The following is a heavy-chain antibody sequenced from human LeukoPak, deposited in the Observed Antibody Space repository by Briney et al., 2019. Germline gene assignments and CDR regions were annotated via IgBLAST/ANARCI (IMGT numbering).Heavy chain of an antibody. CDR3: ARDLIGGTSPYCSGGSCST. CDR1: GXTXTXXX. Sequence: ASVKASCKASGXTXTXXXXXWVRQAXGXXXXXXXXXXXXXGNTIYAQNLQGRVTMTTDTSTSTAYMELRSLRSDDPAVYYCARDLIGGTSPYCSGGSCSTWGQGNLVTVSS. CDR2: XXXXXGNT. J-gene: IGHJ5*02. D-gene: IGHD2-15*01. V-gene: IGHV1-18*01.